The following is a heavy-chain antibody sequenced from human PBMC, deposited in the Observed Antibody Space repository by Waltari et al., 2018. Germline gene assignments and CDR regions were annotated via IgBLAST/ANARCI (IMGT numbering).Heavy chain of an antibody. CDR3: AREGREFSGGSSDYGGAFDI. V-gene: IGHV4-30-4*08. D-gene: IGHD2-15*01. CDR2: IYYSGST. Sequence: QVQLQESGPGLVKPSQTLSLTCTVSGGSISSGDYYWSWIRQPPGKGLEWIGYIYYSGSTYYNPSLKSRVTISVDTSKNQFSLKLSSVTAADTAVYYCAREGREFSGGSSDYGGAFDIWGQGTMVTVSS. J-gene: IGHJ3*02. CDR1: GGSISSGDYY.